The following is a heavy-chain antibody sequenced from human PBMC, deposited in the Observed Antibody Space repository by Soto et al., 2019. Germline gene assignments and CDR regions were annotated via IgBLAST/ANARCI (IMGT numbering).Heavy chain of an antibody. Sequence: QVQLQESGPGLVKPSETLSLTCTVSGGSISSYYWSWIRQPPGKGLEWIGYIYYSGSTNYNPSLQRRVTISVDTSKTQFSLKLSSVTAADTAVYYCARRYGGTFDYWGQGTLVTVSS. CDR2: IYYSGST. D-gene: IGHD2-15*01. V-gene: IGHV4-59*08. J-gene: IGHJ4*02. CDR3: ARRYGGTFDY. CDR1: GGSISSYY.